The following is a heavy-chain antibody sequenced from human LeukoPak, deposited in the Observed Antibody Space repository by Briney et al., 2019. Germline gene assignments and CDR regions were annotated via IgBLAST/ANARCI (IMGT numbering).Heavy chain of an antibody. Sequence: PGGSLRLSCAASGFTFSTYAMHWVRQAPGKGLEWVAVVSYDGSNKYYADSVKGRFTISRDNSKNTLYLQMDSLRAEDTAVYYCARDRSGGYSSSWYWFDPWGQGTLVTVSS. J-gene: IGHJ5*02. CDR3: ARDRSGGYSSSWYWFDP. CDR2: VSYDGSNK. V-gene: IGHV3-30-3*01. CDR1: GFTFSTYA. D-gene: IGHD6-13*01.